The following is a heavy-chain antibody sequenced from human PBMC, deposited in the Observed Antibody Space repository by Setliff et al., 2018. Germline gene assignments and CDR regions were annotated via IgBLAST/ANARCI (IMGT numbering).Heavy chain of an antibody. J-gene: IGHJ1*01. CDR2: IFTRGST. V-gene: IGHV4-61*09. CDR1: GGSISSGSYY. Sequence: SETLSLTCTVSGGSISSGSYYWNWIRQPAGKALEWIGHIFTRGSTNYNPSLKSRVTISLDTSKNQFSLKVSSVTAADTAIYYCALSSSWFKDFQHWGQGTLVTVSS. D-gene: IGHD6-13*01. CDR3: ALSSSWFKDFQH.